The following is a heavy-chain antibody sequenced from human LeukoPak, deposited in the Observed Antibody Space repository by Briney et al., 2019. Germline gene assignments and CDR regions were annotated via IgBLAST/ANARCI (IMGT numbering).Heavy chain of an antibody. CDR2: IGLSGGNT. V-gene: IGHV3-53*01. D-gene: IGHD3-10*01. Sequence: GGSLRLSCAASGFTVSSNYMSWVRQAPGKGLEWVSIIGLSGGNTYYADSVKGRFTISRDNSKNTLSLQMNSLRAEDTAVYYCAKVSLYGSGNSYFDYWGQGTLVTVSS. CDR1: GFTVSSNY. CDR3: AKVSLYGSGNSYFDY. J-gene: IGHJ4*02.